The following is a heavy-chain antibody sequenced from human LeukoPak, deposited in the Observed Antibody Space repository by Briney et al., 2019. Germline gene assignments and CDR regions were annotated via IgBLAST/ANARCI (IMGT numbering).Heavy chain of an antibody. V-gene: IGHV1-2*02. CDR1: GYTFTGYY. J-gene: IGHJ4*02. CDR3: AREGGVVPFDY. CDR2: INPNSGGT. D-gene: IGHD3-3*01. Sequence: VASVTVSCKASGYTFTGYYMHWVRLAPGQGLEWMGWINPNSGGTNYAQKFQGRVTMTRDTSISTAYMELSRLRSDDTAVYYCAREGGVVPFDYWGQGTLVTVSS.